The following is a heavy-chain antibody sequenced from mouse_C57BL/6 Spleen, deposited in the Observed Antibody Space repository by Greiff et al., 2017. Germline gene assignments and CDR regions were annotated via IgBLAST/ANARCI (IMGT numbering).Heavy chain of an antibody. CDR1: GYTFTDYY. V-gene: IGHV1-75*01. CDR2: IFPGSGST. CDR3: ASLYEGNYFDY. D-gene: IGHD2-3*01. J-gene: IGHJ2*01. Sequence: QVQLKESGPELVKPGASVKISCKASGYTFTDYYINWVKQRPGQGLEWIGWIFPGSGSTYYNEKFKGKATLTVDKSSSTAYMLLSSLTSEDSAVYFCASLYEGNYFDYWGQGTTLTVSS.